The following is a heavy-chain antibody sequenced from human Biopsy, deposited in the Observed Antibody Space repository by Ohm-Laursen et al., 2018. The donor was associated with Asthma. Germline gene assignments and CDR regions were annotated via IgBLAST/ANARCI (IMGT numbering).Heavy chain of an antibody. CDR3: ARGQKTAGDRWFDP. D-gene: IGHD6-13*01. J-gene: IGHJ5*02. CDR1: GYTFIGCH. CDR2: INPNSGAT. V-gene: IGHV1-2*06. Sequence: ASVKVSCKASGYTFIGCHIHWMRQAPGAGLEWMGRINPNSGATNYAQKFQGRVTMTRDTSISTAYMEVSRLRSGDTAVYYCARGQKTAGDRWFDPWGQGTLVTVSS.